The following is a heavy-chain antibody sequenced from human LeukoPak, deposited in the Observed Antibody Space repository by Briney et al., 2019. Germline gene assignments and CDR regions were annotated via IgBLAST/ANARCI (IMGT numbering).Heavy chain of an antibody. J-gene: IGHJ6*02. CDR1: GGSISSSSYY. CDR3: ARVHFDSSNYYFDYYYGMDV. Sequence: SETLSLTCTVSGGSISSSSYYWGWIRQPSGKGLEWIGSIYYSGSTYYNPSLKSRVTISVDTSKNQLSLNLSSVSAADTAVYYCARVHFDSSNYYFDYYYGMDVWGQGTTVTVSS. CDR2: IYYSGST. V-gene: IGHV4-39*07. D-gene: IGHD3-22*01.